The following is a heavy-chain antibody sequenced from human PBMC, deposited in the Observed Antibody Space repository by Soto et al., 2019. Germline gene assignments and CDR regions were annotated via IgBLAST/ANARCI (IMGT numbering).Heavy chain of an antibody. CDR3: AAELRGDWNDARGFYYYGMDV. CDR2: IVVGSGNT. Sequence: QMQLVQSGPEVKKPGTSVKVSCKASGFTFTSSAVQWVRQARGQRLEWIGWIVVGSGNTNYAQKFQERVTITRDMSTSTAYMELSSLRSEDTAVYYCAAELRGDWNDARGFYYYGMDVWGQGTTVTVAS. J-gene: IGHJ6*02. CDR1: GFTFTSSA. V-gene: IGHV1-58*01. D-gene: IGHD1-1*01.